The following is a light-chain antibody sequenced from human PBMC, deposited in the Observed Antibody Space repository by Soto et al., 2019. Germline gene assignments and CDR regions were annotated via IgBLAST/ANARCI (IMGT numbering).Light chain of an antibody. CDR2: AAS. Sequence: DIQMTQSPSSLSASVGDRVTITCRASQGISSYLNWYQQKPGQAPKLLIYAASSLQSGVPSRFSGSGSGTDFTLTISSLQPEDFATYYCQQSYSTPYTFGQGTKLEIK. CDR1: QGISSY. J-gene: IGKJ2*01. CDR3: QQSYSTPYT. V-gene: IGKV1-39*01.